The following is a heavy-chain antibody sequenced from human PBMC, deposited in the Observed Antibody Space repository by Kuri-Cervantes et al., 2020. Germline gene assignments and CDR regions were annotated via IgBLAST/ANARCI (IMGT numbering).Heavy chain of an antibody. V-gene: IGHV3-21*01. D-gene: IGHD5-18*01. CDR2: ISSSSSYI. J-gene: IGHJ4*02. CDR1: GFTFSDYY. CDR3: ASTAYRGGGFDY. Sequence: GESLKISCAASGFTFSDYYMNWVRQAPGKGLEWVSSISSSSSYIYYADSVKGRFTISRDNAKNSLYLQMNSLRAEDTAVYYCASTAYRGGGFDYWGQGTLVTVSS.